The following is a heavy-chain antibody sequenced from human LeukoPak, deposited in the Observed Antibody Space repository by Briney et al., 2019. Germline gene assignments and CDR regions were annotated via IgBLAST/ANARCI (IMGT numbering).Heavy chain of an antibody. CDR3: ARDGQITIFGVVRRLEGP. CDR1: GGSISSSNW. J-gene: IGHJ5*02. CDR2: IYHSGST. V-gene: IGHV4-4*02. D-gene: IGHD3-3*01. Sequence: SGTLSLTCAVSGGSISSSNWWSWVRPPPGRGLEGIGEIYHSGSTNYNPSLKSRVTISVDKSKNRFSLKLSSVTAADTAVYYCARDGQITIFGVVRRLEGPWGQGTLVTVSS.